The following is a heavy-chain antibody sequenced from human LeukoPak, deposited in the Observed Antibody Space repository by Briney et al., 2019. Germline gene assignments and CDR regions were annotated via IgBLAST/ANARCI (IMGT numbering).Heavy chain of an antibody. D-gene: IGHD3-22*01. J-gene: IGHJ4*02. CDR2: INSDGSST. CDR3: ARGLIHDTSGYYSDY. V-gene: IGHV3-74*01. Sequence: PGGSLRLSCAASGFTFSAFWMHWVRQAPGKGLVWVSRINSDGSSTTYADSVKGRFTVSRDNAKNTLYLQVDSLRAEDSAVYYCARGLIHDTSGYYSDYWGQGILVTVSS. CDR1: GFTFSAFW.